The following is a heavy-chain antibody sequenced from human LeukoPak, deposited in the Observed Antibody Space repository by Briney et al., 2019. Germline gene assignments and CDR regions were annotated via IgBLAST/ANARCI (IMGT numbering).Heavy chain of an antibody. D-gene: IGHD6-19*01. J-gene: IGHJ6*02. CDR2: ISSSGSTI. Sequence: GGSLRLSCAASGFTFSSYWMSWVRQAPGKGLEWVSSISSSGSTIYYADSVKGRFTISRDNAKNSLYLQMNSLRAEDTAVYYCARTVAGYYYYGMDVWGQGTTVTVSS. CDR1: GFTFSSYW. V-gene: IGHV3-21*04. CDR3: ARTVAGYYYYGMDV.